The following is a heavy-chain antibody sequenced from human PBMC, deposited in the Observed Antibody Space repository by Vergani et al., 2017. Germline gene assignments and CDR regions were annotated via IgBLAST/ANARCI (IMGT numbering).Heavy chain of an antibody. CDR1: GGSVSSGSYY. CDR2: IYYSGST. V-gene: IGHV4-61*10. Sequence: QVQLQESGPGLVKPSETLSLTCTVSGGSVSSGSYYWSWIRQPAGKGLEWIGYIYYSGSTNYNPSLKSRVTISVDTSKNQFSLKLSSVTAADTAVYYCARRRYYYDSSGYSYFDYWGQGTLVTVSS. D-gene: IGHD3-22*01. CDR3: ARRRYYYDSSGYSYFDY. J-gene: IGHJ4*02.